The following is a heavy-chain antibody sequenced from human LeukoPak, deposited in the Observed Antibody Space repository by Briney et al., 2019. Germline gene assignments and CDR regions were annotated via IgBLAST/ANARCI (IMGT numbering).Heavy chain of an antibody. J-gene: IGHJ4*02. Sequence: TSETLSLTCTDSGGSISSSSYYWGWIRQPPGKGLEWIGSIYYSGNTYFNPSLKSRVTISVDTSKNQFALKLSSVTAADTAFYCCARHSNGYFDYWGQGTLVTVSS. CDR3: ARHSNGYFDY. V-gene: IGHV4-39*01. CDR2: IYYSGNT. D-gene: IGHD3-22*01. CDR1: GGSISSSSYY.